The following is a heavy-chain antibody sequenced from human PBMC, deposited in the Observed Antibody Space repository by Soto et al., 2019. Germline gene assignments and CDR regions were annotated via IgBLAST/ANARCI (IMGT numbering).Heavy chain of an antibody. CDR2: ISSSVSNK. CDR3: AREWSVANPGY. Sequence: SLRLACAACGVTVCIYGVNWVRQAPGKGLEWVAVISSSVSNKYYADSVKGRFTISRDNSKNTLYLQMNSLRPEDTAVHYCAREWSVANPGYWGQGTQVTVSS. V-gene: IGHV3-30*19. J-gene: IGHJ4*02. D-gene: IGHD5-12*01. CDR1: GVTVCIYG.